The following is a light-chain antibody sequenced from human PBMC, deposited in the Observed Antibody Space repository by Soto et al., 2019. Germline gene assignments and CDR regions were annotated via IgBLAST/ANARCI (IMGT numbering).Light chain of an antibody. CDR3: QQYNNWPLS. J-gene: IGKJ5*01. Sequence: DIVMTQSPLSLPVTPGEPASISCRAGQGVTTNFAWYQQKSGQSPRLLIYDVSIRATGVPARFSATGSETDFTLTISGLQSEDSAVYFCQQYNNWPLSFGQGTRLEIK. CDR2: DVS. V-gene: IGKV3-15*01. CDR1: QGVTTN.